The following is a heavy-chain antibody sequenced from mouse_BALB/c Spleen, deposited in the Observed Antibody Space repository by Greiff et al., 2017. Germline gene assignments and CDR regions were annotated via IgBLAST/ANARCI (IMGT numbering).Heavy chain of an antibody. Sequence: VQLKQSGPELMKPGASVKISCKASGYSFTSYYMHWVKQSHGKSLEWIGYIDPFNGGTSYNQKFKGKATLTVDKSSSTAYMHLSSLTSEDSAVYYCARVYGGFDYWGQGTTLTVSS. V-gene: IGHV1S135*01. CDR2: IDPFNGGT. J-gene: IGHJ2*01. CDR1: GYSFTSYY. D-gene: IGHD1-1*02. CDR3: ARVYGGFDY.